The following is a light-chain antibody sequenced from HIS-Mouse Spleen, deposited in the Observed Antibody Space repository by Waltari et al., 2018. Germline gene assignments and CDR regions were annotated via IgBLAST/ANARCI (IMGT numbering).Light chain of an antibody. CDR1: QSISSY. CDR2: AAS. CDR3: QQRYSTPQWT. V-gene: IGKV1-39*01. Sequence: DIQMTQSPSSLSASVGDRVTITCRASQSISSYLNWYQQKPGKAPKLLIYAASSLQSGVPSRFSGSLSGTDFTLTISSLQPEDFATYYCQQRYSTPQWTFVQGTKVEIK. J-gene: IGKJ1*01.